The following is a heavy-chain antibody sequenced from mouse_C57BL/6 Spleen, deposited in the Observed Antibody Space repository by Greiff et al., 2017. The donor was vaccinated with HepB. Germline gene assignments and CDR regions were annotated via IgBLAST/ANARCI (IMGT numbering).Heavy chain of an antibody. J-gene: IGHJ2*01. CDR2: ISYDGSN. V-gene: IGHV3-6*01. CDR3: ARGRPNWDY. D-gene: IGHD4-1*01. Sequence: EVKLQESGPGLVKPSQSLSLTCSVTGYSITSGYYWNWIRQFPGNKLEWMGYISYDGSNNYNPSLKNRISITRDTSKNQFFLKLNSVTTEDTATYYCARGRPNWDYWGQGTTLTVSS. CDR1: GYSITSGYY.